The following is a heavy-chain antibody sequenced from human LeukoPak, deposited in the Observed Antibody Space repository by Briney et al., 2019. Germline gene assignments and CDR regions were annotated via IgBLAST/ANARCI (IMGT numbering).Heavy chain of an antibody. V-gene: IGHV1-18*01. CDR2: ISAYNGNT. CDR1: GYTFTSYG. CDR3: AREGSYYDFWSGYYTGSGRGYFDY. J-gene: IGHJ4*02. D-gene: IGHD3-3*01. Sequence: GASVKVSCKASGYTFTSYGIRWVRQAPGQGLEWMGWISAYNGNTNYAQKLQGRVTMTTDTSTSTAYMELRSLRSDDTAVYYCAREGSYYDFWSGYYTGSGRGYFDYWGQGTLVTVSS.